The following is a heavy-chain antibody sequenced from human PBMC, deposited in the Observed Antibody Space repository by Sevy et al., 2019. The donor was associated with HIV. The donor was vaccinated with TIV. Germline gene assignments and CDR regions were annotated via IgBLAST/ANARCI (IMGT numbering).Heavy chain of an antibody. V-gene: IGHV3-48*04. D-gene: IGHD3-3*01. J-gene: IGHJ6*02. CDR1: GFTFSRYS. CDR3: ARDGGLYYDFWSGYYTRYYYYGMDV. CDR2: ISSSGSTI. Sequence: GGSLRLSCGASGFTFSRYSMNWVRQAPGKGLEWVSYISSSGSTIYYADSVKGRFTISRDNAKNSLYLQMNSLRAEDTAVYYCARDGGLYYDFWSGYYTRYYYYGMDVWGQGTTVTVSS.